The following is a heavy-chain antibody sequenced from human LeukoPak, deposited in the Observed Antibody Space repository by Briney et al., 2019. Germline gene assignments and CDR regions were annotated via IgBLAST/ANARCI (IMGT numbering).Heavy chain of an antibody. D-gene: IGHD3-10*01. Sequence: SVKVSCKASGGTFSSYAISWVRQAPGQGLEWMGRIIPILSIANYAQKFQGRVTITADKSTSTAYMELSSLRSEDTAVYYCAGYGSGSYYKSGTALDYWGQGTLVTVSS. CDR3: AGYGSGSYYKSGTALDY. CDR1: GGTFSSYA. J-gene: IGHJ4*02. V-gene: IGHV1-69*04. CDR2: IIPILSIA.